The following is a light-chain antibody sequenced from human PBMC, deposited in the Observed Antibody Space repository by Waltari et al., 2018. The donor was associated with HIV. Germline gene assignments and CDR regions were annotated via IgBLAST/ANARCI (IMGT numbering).Light chain of an antibody. Sequence: DSVMTQPTLSLAVTSGPPASLLCKSSQSLPDSGGKPNLYWSVQTPGQPPQLLIYEVSKRFCGVPDRVSGIGSGKDFTLKISRVGAEDVRVYYCMQTVQLPYTFGQGTKLEIK. CDR3: MQTVQLPYT. V-gene: IGKV2D-29*01. CDR2: EVS. CDR1: QSLPDSGGKPN. J-gene: IGKJ2*01.